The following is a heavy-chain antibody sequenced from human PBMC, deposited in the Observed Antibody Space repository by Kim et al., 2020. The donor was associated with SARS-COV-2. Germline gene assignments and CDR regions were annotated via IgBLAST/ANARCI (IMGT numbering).Heavy chain of an antibody. D-gene: IGHD6-13*01. CDR1: GGSISSGGYY. Sequence: SETLSLTCTVSGGSISSGGYYWSWIRQHPGKGLEWIGYIYYSGSTYYNPSLKSRVTISVDTSKNQFSLKLSSVTAADTAVYYCARTSLTGAYSSTVWLRPRYFDYWGQGTLVTVSS. CDR2: IYYSGST. J-gene: IGHJ4*02. CDR3: ARTSLTGAYSSTVWLRPRYFDY. V-gene: IGHV4-31*03.